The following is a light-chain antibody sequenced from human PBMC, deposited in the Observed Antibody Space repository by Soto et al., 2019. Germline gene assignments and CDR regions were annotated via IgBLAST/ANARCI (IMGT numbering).Light chain of an antibody. CDR2: STN. CDR1: SGSVSTSYY. CDR3: VLYMGGGIWV. J-gene: IGLJ3*02. Sequence: QTVVTQEPSFSVSPETTVTLTCGLSSGSVSTSYYPSWYQQTPGQAPRTLIYSTNIRSSGVPDRFSGSILGNKAALTITGAQADDESDYYCVLYMGGGIWVFGGGTKLTVL. V-gene: IGLV8-61*01.